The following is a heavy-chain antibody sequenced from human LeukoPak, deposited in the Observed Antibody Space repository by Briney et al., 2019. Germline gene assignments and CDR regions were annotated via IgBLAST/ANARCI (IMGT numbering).Heavy chain of an antibody. J-gene: IGHJ4*02. CDR2: ISSSGATV. D-gene: IGHD6-13*01. Sequence: GGSLRLSCAASGFTFSDYYMSWIRQAPGKGLEWISYISSSGATVYYIDSVKGRFTISRDNAKNSLYLEMNSLRADDTAVYYCARDSSTSWQDLGYWGQGTLVTVSS. CDR3: ARDSSTSWQDLGY. V-gene: IGHV3-11*04. CDR1: GFTFSDYY.